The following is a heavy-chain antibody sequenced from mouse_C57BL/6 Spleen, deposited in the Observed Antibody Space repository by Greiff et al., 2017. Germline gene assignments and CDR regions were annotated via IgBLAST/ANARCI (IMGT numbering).Heavy chain of an antibody. J-gene: IGHJ2*01. Sequence: QVQLQQPGAELVKPGASVKISCKASGYAFSSYWMNWVKQRPGKGLEWIGQIYPGDGDTNYNGKFKGKATLTADKSSSTAYMQLSSLTSKDSAVYFCARCGLDCGSSYFDYWGQGTTLTVSS. CDR3: ARCGLDCGSSYFDY. CDR2: IYPGDGDT. CDR1: GYAFSSYW. V-gene: IGHV1-80*01. D-gene: IGHD1-1*01.